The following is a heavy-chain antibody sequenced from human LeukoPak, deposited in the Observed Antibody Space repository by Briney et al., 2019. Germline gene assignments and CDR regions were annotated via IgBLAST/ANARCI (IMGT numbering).Heavy chain of an antibody. CDR3: AREFGELLS. D-gene: IGHD3-10*01. Sequence: SETLSLTCAVYGGSFSGYYWSWIRQPPGKGLEWIGEINHSGSTNYNPSLKSRVTISVDTSKNQFSLKLSSVTAADTAVYYCAREFGELLSWGQGILVTVSS. V-gene: IGHV4-34*01. CDR1: GGSFSGYY. J-gene: IGHJ4*02. CDR2: INHSGST.